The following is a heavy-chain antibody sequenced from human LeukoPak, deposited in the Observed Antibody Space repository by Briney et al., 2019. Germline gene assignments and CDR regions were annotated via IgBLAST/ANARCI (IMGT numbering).Heavy chain of an antibody. CDR2: IYYSGST. CDR3: ARYQYSSGWYYFDY. D-gene: IGHD6-13*01. V-gene: IGHV4-59*01. CDR1: GGSISSYY. J-gene: IGHJ4*02. Sequence: SETLSLTCTVSGGSISSYYWSWLRQPPGKGLEWIGYIYYSGSTNYNPSLKSRVTISVDTSKNQFSLKLSSVTAADTAVYYCARYQYSSGWYYFDYWGQGTLVTVSS.